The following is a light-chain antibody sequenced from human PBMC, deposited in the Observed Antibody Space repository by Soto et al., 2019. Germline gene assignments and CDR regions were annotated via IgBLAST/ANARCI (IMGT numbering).Light chain of an antibody. CDR2: GAS. V-gene: IGKV3-15*01. Sequence: EKVMTQSPATLSVSPGERATLSCRASQNVNSNLAWYQQKPGQAPRLLIYGASTRATGIPARFSGSASGTEFTLTISSLQSEDFAVYYCQQCDDWPLTFGGGTKV. CDR1: QNVNSN. CDR3: QQCDDWPLT. J-gene: IGKJ4*01.